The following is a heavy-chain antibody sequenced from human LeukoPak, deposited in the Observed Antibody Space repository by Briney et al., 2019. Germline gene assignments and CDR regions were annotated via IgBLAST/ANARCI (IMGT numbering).Heavy chain of an antibody. CDR2: IDPYSGGT. CDR1: GYTFIGYY. CDR3: ARDGVAGSSDAFDI. Sequence: ASVNVSCKASGYTFIGYYMHWVRQAPGQGLEWMGWIDPYSGGTHFAQRFQGRVSMTLDTSISTAYMELTRLTSDDTAVYYCARDGVAGSSDAFDIWGQGTMVTVSA. D-gene: IGHD6-19*01. V-gene: IGHV1-2*02. J-gene: IGHJ3*02.